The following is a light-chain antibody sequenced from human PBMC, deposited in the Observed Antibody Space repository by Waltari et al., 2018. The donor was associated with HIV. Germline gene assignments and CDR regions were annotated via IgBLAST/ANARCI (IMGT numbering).Light chain of an antibody. CDR1: DSNIGKDY. CDR3: GTWDFSLSAYV. J-gene: IGLJ1*01. V-gene: IGLV1-51*01. CDR2: DNI. Sequence: QSVLTQPPSVSAAPGQKVTISCSGSDSNIGKDYVSWYQQLPGTAPKVLIYDNIHRPSGIPDRFSGPKSGTSATLGITGLQTGDEADYYCGTWDFSLSAYVFGTGTKVTVL.